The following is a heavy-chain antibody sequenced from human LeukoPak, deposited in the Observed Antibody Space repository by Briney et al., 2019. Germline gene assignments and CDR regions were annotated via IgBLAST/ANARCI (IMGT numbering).Heavy chain of an antibody. CDR1: GYSISSGYY. D-gene: IGHD3-10*01. Sequence: PSETLSLTCTVSGYSISSGYYWGWIRQPPGKGLEWIGYIYYSGSTNYNPSLKSRVTISVDTSKNQFSLKLSSVTAADTAVYYCARVVYSPITMVRGVTYYYMDVWGKGTTVTISS. CDR2: IYYSGST. V-gene: IGHV4-61*01. J-gene: IGHJ6*03. CDR3: ARVVYSPITMVRGVTYYYMDV.